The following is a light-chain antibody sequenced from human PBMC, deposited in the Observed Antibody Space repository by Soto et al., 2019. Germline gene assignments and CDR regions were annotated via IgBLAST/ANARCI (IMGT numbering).Light chain of an antibody. CDR2: GAS. CDR1: RSVSNNY. Sequence: EIVLTQSPGTLSLSPGERATLSCRASRSVSNNYVAWYQRKPGQAPRLLIYGASSRATDIPRRFSGSGSGTDFTLTITSLEPEDFAMYYCQQYGSSPPTFGQGTKVESK. CDR3: QQYGSSPPT. V-gene: IGKV3-20*01. J-gene: IGKJ1*01.